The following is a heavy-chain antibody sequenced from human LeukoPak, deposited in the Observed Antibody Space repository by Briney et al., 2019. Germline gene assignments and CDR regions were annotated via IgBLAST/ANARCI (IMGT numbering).Heavy chain of an antibody. CDR3: ASKPRGESRPFDY. CDR2: INTANGDT. V-gene: IGHV1-3*04. Sequence: ASVKVSCKTSGYTFTTHAVHWVRQAPGQSLEWMGWINTANGDTGYSQKFQGRVTITSDTSASTGYMEMSSLRSGDTAVYYCASKPRGESRPFDYWGQGTLVTVSS. D-gene: IGHD3-16*01. J-gene: IGHJ4*02. CDR1: GYTFTTHA.